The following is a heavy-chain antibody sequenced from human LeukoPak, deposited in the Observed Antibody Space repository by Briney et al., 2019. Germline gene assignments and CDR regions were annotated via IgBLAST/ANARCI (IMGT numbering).Heavy chain of an antibody. Sequence: NASETLSLTCTVSGGSISSYYWSWIRQHPGKGLEWIGYIYYSGSTYYNPSLKSRVTISVDTSKNQFSLKLSSVTAADTAVYYCARDVSRGGYFDYWGQGTLVTVSS. V-gene: IGHV4-59*06. J-gene: IGHJ4*02. CDR2: IYYSGST. CDR1: GGSISSYY. CDR3: ARDVSRGGYFDY. D-gene: IGHD5-24*01.